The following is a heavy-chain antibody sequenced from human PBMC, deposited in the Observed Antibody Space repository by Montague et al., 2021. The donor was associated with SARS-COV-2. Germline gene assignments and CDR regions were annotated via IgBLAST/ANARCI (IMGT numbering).Heavy chain of an antibody. CDR2: IYYSGST. D-gene: IGHD2-15*01. Sequence: SETLSLTCAVYGGSINTYYWSWIRQPPGKGLEWIGYIYYSGSTNYNPSLQSRVTISIDTSKNQFSLELSSVTAADMAVYFCASPGGDCTGGSCSYVYWGQGTLVTVSS. J-gene: IGHJ4*02. CDR1: GGSINTYY. V-gene: IGHV4-59*01. CDR3: ASPGGDCTGGSCSYVY.